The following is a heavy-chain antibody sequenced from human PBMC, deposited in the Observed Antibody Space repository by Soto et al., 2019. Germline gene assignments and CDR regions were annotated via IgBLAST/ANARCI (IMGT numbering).Heavy chain of an antibody. CDR2: IIPIFGTA. CDR1: VCTLSIYA. CDR3: ARPRGYSYGGPIDY. D-gene: IGHD5-18*01. V-gene: IGHV1-69*13. J-gene: IGHJ4*02. Sequence: SVKXSCKASVCTLSIYAISWVRQAPGQGLEWMGGIIPIFGTANYAQKFQGRVTITADESTSTAYMELSSLRSEDTAVYYCARPRGYSYGGPIDYWGQGTLVTVS.